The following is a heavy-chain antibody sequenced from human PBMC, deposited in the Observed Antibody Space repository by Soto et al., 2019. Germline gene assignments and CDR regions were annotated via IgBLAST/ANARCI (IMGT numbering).Heavy chain of an antibody. CDR3: AHKGYGDYPMDS. CDR1: GSSLSTSGVG. J-gene: IGHJ4*02. V-gene: IGHV2-5*02. D-gene: IGHD4-17*01. Sequence: QITLKESGPTLAKPTQTLTLTCTFSGSSLSTSGVGVGWIRQPPGKALEWLAVIYWDDTKHYSPSLKSRLTITKDTSKNQVVLTMTHMDPVDTATYCCAHKGYGDYPMDSGGQETLVTVSS. CDR2: IYWDDTK.